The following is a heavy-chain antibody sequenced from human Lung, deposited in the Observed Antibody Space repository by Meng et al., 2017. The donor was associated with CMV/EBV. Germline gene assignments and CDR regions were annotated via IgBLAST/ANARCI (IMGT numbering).Heavy chain of an antibody. CDR1: GYTFTNYF. CDR2: INTGSGST. Sequence: ASVXVSXKASGYTFTNYFMHWVRQGPGQGLEWMGVINTGSGSTNYAQKFQGRVSMTRDTSTSTVYMEVSSLRSEDTAVYFCARDSSGSYYGAFDIWARGTXVTVAS. CDR3: ARDSSGSYYGAFDI. J-gene: IGHJ3*02. D-gene: IGHD1-26*01. V-gene: IGHV1-46*01.